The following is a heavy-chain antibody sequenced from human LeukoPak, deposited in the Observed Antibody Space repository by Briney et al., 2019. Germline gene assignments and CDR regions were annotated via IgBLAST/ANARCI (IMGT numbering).Heavy chain of an antibody. D-gene: IGHD3-10*01. J-gene: IGHJ5*01. Sequence: GGSLRLSCAASGFTFSRYWMNWVRQAPGKGLEWVANIKQDGNEKYYVDSVEGRFSISRDNAKNSLFLQMDSLRAEDTAVYYCAKEGAYPIITYDSWGQGALVTVSS. CDR2: IKQDGNEK. CDR3: AKEGAYPIITYDS. CDR1: GFTFSRYW. V-gene: IGHV3-7*01.